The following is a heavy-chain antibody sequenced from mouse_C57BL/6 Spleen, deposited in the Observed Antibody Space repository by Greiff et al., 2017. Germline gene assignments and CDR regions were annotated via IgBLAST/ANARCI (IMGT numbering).Heavy chain of an antibody. D-gene: IGHD2-4*01. CDR1: GYTFTSYW. Sequence: QVQLRQPGAELVKPGASVKMSCKASGYTFTSYWITWVKQRPGQGLEWIGDIYPGSGSTNYNEKFKSKATLTVDTSSSTAYMQLSSLTSEDSAVYYCARGGLRRGAYAMDYWGQGTSVTVSS. CDR3: ARGGLRRGAYAMDY. J-gene: IGHJ4*01. V-gene: IGHV1-55*01. CDR2: IYPGSGST.